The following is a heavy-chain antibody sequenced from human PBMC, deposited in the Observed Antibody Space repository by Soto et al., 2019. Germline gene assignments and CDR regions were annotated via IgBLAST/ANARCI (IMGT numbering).Heavy chain of an antibody. V-gene: IGHV3-66*01. CDR1: GFTISNTY. D-gene: IGHD5-18*01. Sequence: SLRLSCAASGFTISNTYMNWVRQAPGKGLEWVSVIYPGGSTYYADSVKGRFTISRDNSKNTLYFEMNSLRAEDAAVYYCARSYSYPYYFDYWGQGTPVTVSS. CDR3: ARSYSYPYYFDY. CDR2: IYPGGST. J-gene: IGHJ4*02.